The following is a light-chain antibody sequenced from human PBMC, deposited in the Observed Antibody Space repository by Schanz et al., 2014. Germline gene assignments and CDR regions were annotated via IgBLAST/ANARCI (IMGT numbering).Light chain of an antibody. Sequence: DIQMTQSPSTLSAYVGDRVTITCRASQSIGSWLAWYQQKPGKVPKLLIYAASTLQSGVPSRFSGSGSGTDFTLTIRSLQPEDIATYYCQQLYGFPRTFGQGTKLEIK. V-gene: IGKV1-5*01. CDR2: AAS. CDR1: QSIGSW. CDR3: QQLYGFPRT. J-gene: IGKJ2*02.